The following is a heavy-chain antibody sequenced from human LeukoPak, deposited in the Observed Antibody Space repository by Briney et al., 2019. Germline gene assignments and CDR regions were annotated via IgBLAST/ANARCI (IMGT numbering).Heavy chain of an antibody. CDR2: INPNSGGT. D-gene: IGHD3-22*01. V-gene: IGHV1-2*02. Sequence: ASVKVSRKASGYTFTGYYMHWVRQAPGQGLEWMGWINPNSGGTNYAQKFQGRVTMTRGTSISTAYMELSRLRSDDTAVYYCARDWEYYDSSGYFHWFDPWGQGTLVTVSS. CDR1: GYTFTGYY. CDR3: ARDWEYYDSSGYFHWFDP. J-gene: IGHJ5*02.